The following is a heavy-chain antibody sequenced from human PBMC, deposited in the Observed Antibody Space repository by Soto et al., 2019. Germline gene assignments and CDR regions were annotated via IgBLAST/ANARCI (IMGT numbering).Heavy chain of an antibody. CDR2: SPPYHGNT. Sequence: SVKDSCTASVYTCEHYLIRWYQKAPGPGLEWMGLSPPYHGNTNYAQKLQGRVTMTTDTSTSTAYMELRSLRSDDTAVYYCARGFRVAATRWWFDLWGQGTLVTV. CDR1: VYTCEHYL. D-gene: IGHD2-15*01. V-gene: IGHV1-18*01. CDR3: ARGFRVAATRWWFDL. J-gene: IGHJ5*02.